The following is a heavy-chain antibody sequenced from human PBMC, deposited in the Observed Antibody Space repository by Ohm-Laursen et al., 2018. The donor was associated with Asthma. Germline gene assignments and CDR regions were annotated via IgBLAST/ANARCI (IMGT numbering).Heavy chain of an antibody. V-gene: IGHV1-69*13. CDR2: INSVFATT. CDR1: GGTFTNYV. CDR3: GRKRGSCISSTCYSLDF. Sequence: ASVKVSCKSSGGTFTNYVIGWVLQAPGQGLEWMGGINSVFATTDYGQKFRGRVTITADESTATVYMELSSLRSDDTALYYCGRKRGSCISSTCYSLDFWGQGTLITVSS. J-gene: IGHJ4*02. D-gene: IGHD2-15*01.